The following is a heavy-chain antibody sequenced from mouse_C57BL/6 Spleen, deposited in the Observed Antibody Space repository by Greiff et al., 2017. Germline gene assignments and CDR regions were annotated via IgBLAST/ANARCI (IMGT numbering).Heavy chain of an antibody. J-gene: IGHJ2*01. CDR3: TATVVARTDY. CDR1: GFPITDYS. Sequence: VQLQQSGAELVRPGASVKLSCTASGFPITDYSMHWVKQRPDLGLAWIGRFDPEDGVTAYAPKFHGKAPMTADTSSNTAYRQLRSLKSADTAGYYCTATVVARTDYWGQGTTLTGSS. V-gene: IGHV14-1*01. CDR2: FDPEDGVT. D-gene: IGHD1-1*01.